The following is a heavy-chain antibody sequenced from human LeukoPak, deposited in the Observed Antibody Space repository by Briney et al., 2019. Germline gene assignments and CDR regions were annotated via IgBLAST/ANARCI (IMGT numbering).Heavy chain of an antibody. CDR3: ARDSSGPSY. CDR1: GFLVSNYY. CDR2: IYSGGGT. J-gene: IGHJ4*01. D-gene: IGHD1-26*01. Sequence: SGGSLRLSCAASGFLVSNYYMSWVRQAPGKGLEWVSVIYSGGGTYYADSVKGRFTISRDNSKNTLYLQMNSMRAEDTAVYFCARDSSGPSYWGQGTLVTVSS. V-gene: IGHV3-53*01.